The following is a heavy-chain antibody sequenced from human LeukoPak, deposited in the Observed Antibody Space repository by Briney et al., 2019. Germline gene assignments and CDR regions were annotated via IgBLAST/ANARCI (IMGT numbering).Heavy chain of an antibody. V-gene: IGHV2-5*01. CDR1: GFSLSTSGVG. Sequence: SGPTLVNPTPTLTLTCTFSGFSLSTSGVGVGWNRQPPGKALEWLALIYGNGEKRYSPSLKSRLTVTKDNSKNQVVLTMTNMDPVDTATYYCVHDIPGGEGFQHWGQGTLVTVSS. D-gene: IGHD2-2*01. CDR3: VHDIPGGEGFQH. CDR2: IYGNGEK. J-gene: IGHJ1*01.